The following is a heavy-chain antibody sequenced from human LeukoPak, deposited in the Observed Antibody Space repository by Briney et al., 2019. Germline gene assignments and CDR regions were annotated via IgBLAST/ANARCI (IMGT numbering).Heavy chain of an antibody. CDR3: TTDLVKIAAAGTDWFDP. D-gene: IGHD6-13*01. V-gene: IGHV3-11*05. CDR1: GFTFSDYY. J-gene: IGHJ5*02. CDR2: ISSSSSYT. Sequence: GGSLRLSCAASGFTFSDYYMSWIRQAPGKGLEWVSYISSSSSYTNYADSVKGRFTISRDNAKNSLYLQMNSLKTEDTAVYYCTTDLVKIAAAGTDWFDPWGQGTLVTVSS.